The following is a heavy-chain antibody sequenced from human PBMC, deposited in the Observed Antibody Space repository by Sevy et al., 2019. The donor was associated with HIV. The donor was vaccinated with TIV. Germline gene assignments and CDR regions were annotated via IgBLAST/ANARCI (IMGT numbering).Heavy chain of an antibody. CDR3: ARGITIFGVVTPPIAFDI. V-gene: IGHV1-18*04. J-gene: IGHJ3*02. D-gene: IGHD3-3*01. CDR2: ISAYNGNT. Sequence: ASVKVSCKASGYTFTSYGISWVRQAPGQGLEWMGWISAYNGNTNYAQKLQGRVTMTTDTSTSTANMELRSLRSDDTAVYYCARGITIFGVVTPPIAFDIWGQGTMVTVSS. CDR1: GYTFTSYG.